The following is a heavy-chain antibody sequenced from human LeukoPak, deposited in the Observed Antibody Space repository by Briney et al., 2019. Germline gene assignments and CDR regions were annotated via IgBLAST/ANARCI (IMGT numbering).Heavy chain of an antibody. J-gene: IGHJ3*02. CDR3: ANYYDSSGPTAGAFDI. D-gene: IGHD3-22*01. Sequence: GGSLRLSCAASGFTVSSNYMNWVRQAPGKGLEWVSAIYSGGSTHYADSVKGRFTISRDNSKNTLYLQMNSLTAEDTAVYYCANYYDSSGPTAGAFDIWGQGTMVTVSS. CDR1: GFTVSSNY. V-gene: IGHV3-53*01. CDR2: IYSGGST.